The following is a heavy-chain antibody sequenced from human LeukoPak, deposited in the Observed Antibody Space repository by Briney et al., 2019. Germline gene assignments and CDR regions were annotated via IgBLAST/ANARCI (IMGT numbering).Heavy chain of an antibody. CDR3: ARQRKYYGSGSYYRGNWFDP. Sequence: PSETLSLTCTVSGGSISSSSYYWGWIRQPPGKGLEWIGSIYYSGSTYYNPSLKSRVTISVDTSKNQFSLKLSSVTAADTAVYYCARQRKYYGSGSYYRGNWFDPWGQGTLVTVSS. D-gene: IGHD3-10*01. CDR2: IYYSGST. J-gene: IGHJ5*02. CDR1: GGSISSSSYY. V-gene: IGHV4-39*01.